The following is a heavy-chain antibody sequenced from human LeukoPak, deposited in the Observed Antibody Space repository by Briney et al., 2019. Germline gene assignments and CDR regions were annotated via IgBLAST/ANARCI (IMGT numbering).Heavy chain of an antibody. J-gene: IGHJ6*03. Sequence: KSSETLSLTCTLSGDSINSYTYSSINGTTYYWGWIRQAPGKGLEWIGNIYYGGNTYYNPSLKNRLTISVDTSKNQFSLRLSPVTATDTAVYYCARQIARGYGINFYYMDVWGKGTTVTVSS. D-gene: IGHD3-10*01. CDR2: IYYGGNT. V-gene: IGHV4-39*01. CDR3: ARQIARGYGINFYYMDV. CDR1: GDSINSYTYSSINGTTYY.